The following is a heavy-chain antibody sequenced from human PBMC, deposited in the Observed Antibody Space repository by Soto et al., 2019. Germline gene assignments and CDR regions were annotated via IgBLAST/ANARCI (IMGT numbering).Heavy chain of an antibody. Sequence: GESLKISCAASGFTFSSYWMSWVRQAPGKGLEWVANIKQDGSEKYYVDSVKGRFTISRDNAKNSLYLQMNSLRAEDTAVYYCARDRKEAFDIWGQGTMVTVSS. V-gene: IGHV3-7*01. CDR1: GFTFSSYW. CDR2: IKQDGSEK. CDR3: ARDRKEAFDI. J-gene: IGHJ3*02.